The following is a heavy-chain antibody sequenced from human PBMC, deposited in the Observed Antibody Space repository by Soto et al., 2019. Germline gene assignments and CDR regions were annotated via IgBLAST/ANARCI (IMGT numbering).Heavy chain of an antibody. Sequence: QVQLVQSGAEVKKPGASVKVSCKASGYTFTSYGISWVRQAPGQGLEWMGWISANNGNTNYAQKLQGRVTMTTDTSTSTAYTELRSLRSDDTAVYSCARHRGTYALASWGPGALGTVSS. V-gene: IGHV1-18*01. CDR3: ARHRGTYALAS. CDR2: ISANNGNT. D-gene: IGHD3-10*01. CDR1: GYTFTSYG. J-gene: IGHJ4*02.